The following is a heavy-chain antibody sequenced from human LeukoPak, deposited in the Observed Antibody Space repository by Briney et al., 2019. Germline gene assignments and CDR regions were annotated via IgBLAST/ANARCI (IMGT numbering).Heavy chain of an antibody. J-gene: IGHJ4*02. Sequence: SSETLSLTCAVYGGSFSGYYWSWIRQPPVKGLEWIGEINHSGSTNYNPSLKSRVTISVDTSKNQFSLKLSSVTAADTAVYYCATNDKNTRVFDYWGQGTLVTVSS. CDR2: INHSGST. V-gene: IGHV4-34*01. CDR3: ATNDKNTRVFDY. CDR1: GGSFSGYY. D-gene: IGHD2-8*01.